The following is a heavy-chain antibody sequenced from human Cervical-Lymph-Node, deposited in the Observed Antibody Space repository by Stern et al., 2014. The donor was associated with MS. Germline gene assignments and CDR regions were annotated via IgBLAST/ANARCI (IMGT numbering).Heavy chain of an antibody. CDR2: VSAYNGNT. J-gene: IGHJ3*02. V-gene: IGHV1-18*01. D-gene: IGHD3-22*01. CDR1: GYTFTSYG. Sequence: VQLVESGAEVKKPGASVKVSCKASGYTFTSYGISWVRQAPGQGLDWMGWVSAYNGNTSYAQKLQGRVTMTTDTSTSKAYMELRSLRSDDTAVYYCARVDSSGYYKDAFDIWGQGTMVTVSS. CDR3: ARVDSSGYYKDAFDI.